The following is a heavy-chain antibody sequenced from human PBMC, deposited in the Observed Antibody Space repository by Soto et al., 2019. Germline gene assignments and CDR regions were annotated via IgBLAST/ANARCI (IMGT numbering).Heavy chain of an antibody. CDR1: VGSFSDYY. D-gene: IGHD4-17*01. CDR3: VRGNSATVTRKPFDY. V-gene: IGHV4-34*01. J-gene: IGHJ4*02. CDR2: INHRGST. Sequence: QVQLQQWGAGLLKPSETLSLTCAVYVGSFSDYYWSWIRQPPGKGLEWIGEINHRGSTNYNPSLKSRLTISVDTSKKQFSLRLNSVSAADTAVYYCVRGNSATVTRKPFDYWGQGTLVTVSS.